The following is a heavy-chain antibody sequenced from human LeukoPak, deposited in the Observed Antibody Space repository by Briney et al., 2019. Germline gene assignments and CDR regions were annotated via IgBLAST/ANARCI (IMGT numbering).Heavy chain of an antibody. CDR3: AKDLGIAVADHNFDY. Sequence: GGSLRLSCAASGFTFSSYAMSWVRQAPGKGLEWVSAISGSGGSTYYADSVKGRFTISRDNSKNKLYLQMNSLRAEDTAVYYCAKDLGIAVADHNFDYWGQGTLVTVSS. V-gene: IGHV3-23*01. J-gene: IGHJ4*02. CDR2: ISGSGGST. D-gene: IGHD6-19*01. CDR1: GFTFSSYA.